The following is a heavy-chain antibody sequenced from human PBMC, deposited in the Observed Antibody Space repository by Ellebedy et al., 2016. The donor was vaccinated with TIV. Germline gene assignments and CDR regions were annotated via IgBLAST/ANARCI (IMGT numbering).Heavy chain of an antibody. CDR2: MSYDGNNK. CDR3: ARGRWGQQLVLWTYYFDY. Sequence: GESLKISXAASGFIFSTYAMHWVRQAPGKGLEWVAVMSYDGNNKYYADSVKGRFTISRDNSKNTLYLQMNSLRAEDTAVYYCARGRWGQQLVLWTYYFDYWGQGTLVTVSS. V-gene: IGHV3-30*03. D-gene: IGHD6-13*01. CDR1: GFIFSTYA. J-gene: IGHJ4*02.